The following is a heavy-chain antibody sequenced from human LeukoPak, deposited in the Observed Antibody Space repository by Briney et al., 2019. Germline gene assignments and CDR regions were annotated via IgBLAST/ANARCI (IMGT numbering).Heavy chain of an antibody. D-gene: IGHD4-17*01. CDR2: IWYDGSNK. CDR1: GFTFSNYG. Sequence: GGSLRLSCAASGFTFSNYGFHWVRQAPGKGLEWVAVIWYDGSNKYYADSVKGRFTISRDNSKNTLYLQMNSLRAEDTAVYYCARDLGTTNYFFDYWGQGTLVTVSP. J-gene: IGHJ4*02. CDR3: ARDLGTTNYFFDY. V-gene: IGHV3-33*01.